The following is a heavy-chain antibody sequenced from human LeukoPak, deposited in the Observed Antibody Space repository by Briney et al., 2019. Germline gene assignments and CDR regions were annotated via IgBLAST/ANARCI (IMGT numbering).Heavy chain of an antibody. CDR3: ARSPNYFDY. CDR2: VSYDGNNK. Sequence: GGSLRLSCAASEFIFSSYGIHWVRQAPGKGLEWVAVVSYDGNNKYYADSVNGRFTISRDNSKNTLYLQMNSLRAEDTAVYYCARSPNYFDYWGQGALVTVSS. V-gene: IGHV3-30*03. J-gene: IGHJ4*02. CDR1: EFIFSSYG.